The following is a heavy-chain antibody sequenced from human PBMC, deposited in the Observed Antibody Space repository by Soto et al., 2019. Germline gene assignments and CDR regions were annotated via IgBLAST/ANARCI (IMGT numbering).Heavy chain of an antibody. CDR2: IIPALGTA. CDR3: ARPDFGDYWYFDL. J-gene: IGHJ2*01. Sequence: QDQLVQSGAEVKKPGSSVKVSCKASGGTFSSHTFSWVRQAPGQGLEWMGRIIPALGTATYAQKFQGRVTITADASATTVYTELTSLRSEDTAVYYCARPDFGDYWYFDLWGRGTLVTVSS. CDR1: GGTFSSHT. V-gene: IGHV1-69*08. D-gene: IGHD4-17*01.